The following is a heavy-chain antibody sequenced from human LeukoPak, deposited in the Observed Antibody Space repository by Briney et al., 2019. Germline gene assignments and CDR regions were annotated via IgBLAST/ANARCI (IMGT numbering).Heavy chain of an antibody. J-gene: IGHJ4*02. D-gene: IGHD2-21*02. Sequence: GGSLRLSCAASGFTFSSYGMHWVRQAPGKGLEWVAFIRYDGSNKYYAGSVKGRFTISRDNSKNTLYLQMNSLRAEDTAVYYCAKDRNCGGDCYIPFDYWGQGTLVTVSS. CDR1: GFTFSSYG. CDR2: IRYDGSNK. CDR3: AKDRNCGGDCYIPFDY. V-gene: IGHV3-30*02.